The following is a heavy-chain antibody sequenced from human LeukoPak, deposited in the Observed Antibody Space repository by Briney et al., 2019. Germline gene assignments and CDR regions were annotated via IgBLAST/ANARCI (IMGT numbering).Heavy chain of an antibody. CDR2: IDGSGGGT. D-gene: IGHD6-19*01. CDR3: AKDVVSGWYHDY. Sequence: GGSLRLSCAASGFTFSSYAMSWVRQAPGKGLEWVSGIDGSGGGTDYADSVKGRFSISRDNSKNTLYLEMNSLRAEDSALYYCAKDVVSGWYHDYWGQGTLVTVSS. V-gene: IGHV3-23*01. CDR1: GFTFSSYA. J-gene: IGHJ4*02.